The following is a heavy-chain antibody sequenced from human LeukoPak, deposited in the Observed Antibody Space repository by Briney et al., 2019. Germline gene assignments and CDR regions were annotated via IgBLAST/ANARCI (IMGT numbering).Heavy chain of an antibody. CDR2: IYHSGST. J-gene: IGHJ2*01. V-gene: IGHV4-4*02. D-gene: IGHD2-2*01. CDR3: ARPSNPQLYWYFDL. CDR1: GGSISSSNW. Sequence: SETLSLTCAVSGGSISSSNWWSWVRQPPGKGLEWIGEIYHSGSTNYNPSLKSRVTISVDKSKNQFSLKLSSVTAADTAVYYCARPSNPQLYWYFDLWGRGTLVTVSS.